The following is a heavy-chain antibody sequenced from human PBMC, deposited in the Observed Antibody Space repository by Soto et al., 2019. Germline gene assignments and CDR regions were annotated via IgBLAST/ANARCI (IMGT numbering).Heavy chain of an antibody. D-gene: IGHD5-12*01. CDR3: ARAISGYVT. V-gene: IGHV1-3*04. CDR2: INTGNGNT. CDR1: GITYTTYA. J-gene: IGHJ5*02. Sequence: QVQLVQSGAEVKKPGASVKVSCKASGITYTTYAIHWVRQAPGQGLEWMGWINTGNGNTRYSQRFQGRVTLTTDTSASTAYMDLRSLTSEDTAVYYCARAISGYVTWGQGTLITVSS.